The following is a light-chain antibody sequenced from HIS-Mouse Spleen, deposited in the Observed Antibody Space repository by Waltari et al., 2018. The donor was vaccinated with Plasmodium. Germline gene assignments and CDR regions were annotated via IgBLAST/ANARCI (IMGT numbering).Light chain of an antibody. CDR3: CSYAGSYTYV. CDR1: SSDVGGYNY. CDR2: DVS. Sequence: QSALTQPRSVSGSPGQSVTISCTVTSSDVGGYNYVSWYQQHPGKAPKSMIYDVSKRPSGVPDRVSGSKSGNTASLTISGLQAEDEADYYCCSYAGSYTYVFGTGTKVTVL. V-gene: IGLV2-11*01. J-gene: IGLJ1*01.